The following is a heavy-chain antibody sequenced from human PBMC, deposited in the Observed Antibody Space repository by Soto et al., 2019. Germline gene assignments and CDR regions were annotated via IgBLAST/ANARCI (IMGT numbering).Heavy chain of an antibody. V-gene: IGHV4-31*03. CDR2: INHRGSL. CDR1: GGSMTTGDQY. D-gene: IGHD2-2*01. J-gene: IGHJ4*02. Sequence: PSETLSLTCTVTGGSMTTGDQYWTWIRHRPGEGLEWFGYINHRGSLYYNPSLKSRVTISVDTSKNQFSLKLSSVTAADTAVYYCVCGAIVVVPAAMTAVAGSFDYWGQGTLVTVSS. CDR3: VCGAIVVVPAAMTAVAGSFDY.